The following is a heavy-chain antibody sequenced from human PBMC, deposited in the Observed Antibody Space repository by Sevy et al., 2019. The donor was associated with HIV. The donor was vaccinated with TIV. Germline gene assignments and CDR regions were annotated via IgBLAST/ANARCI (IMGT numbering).Heavy chain of an antibody. CDR2: ITRSSNYL. D-gene: IGHD3-10*01. Sequence: GGSLRLSCAASGFTFSSYYMNWVRQAPGKGLEWVSSITRSSNYLYYADSVKGRFTISRDNAKNSLYLQMNSLRAEDTAVYYCARDNSYGSGSSDYWGQGTLVTVSS. J-gene: IGHJ4*02. CDR1: GFTFSSYY. V-gene: IGHV3-21*01. CDR3: ARDNSYGSGSSDY.